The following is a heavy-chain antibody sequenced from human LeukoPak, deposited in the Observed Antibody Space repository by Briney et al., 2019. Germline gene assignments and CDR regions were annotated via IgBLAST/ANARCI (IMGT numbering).Heavy chain of an antibody. D-gene: IGHD3-10*01. CDR3: ARAGPMVRGVIIPFDY. J-gene: IGHJ4*02. Sequence: SVKVSCKASGGTFSSYAISWVRQAPGQGLEWMGGIIPIFGTANYVQRFQGSVTITTDESTSTAYMELSSLRSEDTAVYYCARAGPMVRGVIIPFDYWGQGTLVTVSS. CDR1: GGTFSSYA. V-gene: IGHV1-69*05. CDR2: IIPIFGTA.